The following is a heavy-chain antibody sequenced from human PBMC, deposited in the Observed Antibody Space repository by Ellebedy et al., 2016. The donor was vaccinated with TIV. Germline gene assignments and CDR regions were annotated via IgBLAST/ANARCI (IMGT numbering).Heavy chain of an antibody. D-gene: IGHD3-22*01. CDR3: AKLDSSGYYYGRFDY. CDR1: GFTFRNFA. V-gene: IGHV3-23*01. J-gene: IGHJ4*02. Sequence: GESLKISCAASGFTFRNFAMTWVRQAPGKGLEWASSISSSGVSTDYADSVRGRVTISRDNSKNTLYLQMNSLRAGDTAVYYCAKLDSSGYYYGRFDYWGQGTLVTVSS. CDR2: ISSSGVST.